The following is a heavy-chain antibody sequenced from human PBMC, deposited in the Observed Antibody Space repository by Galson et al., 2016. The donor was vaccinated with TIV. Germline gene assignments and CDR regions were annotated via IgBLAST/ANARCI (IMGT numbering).Heavy chain of an antibody. CDR3: ARIIVSYGMDV. J-gene: IGHJ6*02. CDR1: GYTFSSYG. CDR2: IWYDGSIK. Sequence: SLRLSCASSGYTFSSYGMHWVRQAPGKGLEWVAVIWYDGSIKYNEDSVKGRFTISRDNSKNPLYLAMSSLRAEDTAVYYCARIIVSYGMDVWGQGTTVTVSS. D-gene: IGHD2/OR15-2a*01. V-gene: IGHV3-33*01.